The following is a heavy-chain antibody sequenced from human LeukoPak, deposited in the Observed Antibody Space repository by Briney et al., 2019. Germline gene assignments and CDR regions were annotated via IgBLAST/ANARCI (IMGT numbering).Heavy chain of an antibody. CDR3: AREPGPYYYDSSGYPDY. CDR1: GGSISSGSYY. D-gene: IGHD3-22*01. J-gene: IGHJ4*02. Sequence: SETLSLTCTVSGGSISSGSYYWSWIRQPAVKGLEWIRRIYTSGSTNYNPSLKSRVTISVDTSKNQFSLKLSSVTAADTAVYYCAREPGPYYYDSSGYPDYWGQGTLVTVSS. CDR2: IYTSGST. V-gene: IGHV4-61*02.